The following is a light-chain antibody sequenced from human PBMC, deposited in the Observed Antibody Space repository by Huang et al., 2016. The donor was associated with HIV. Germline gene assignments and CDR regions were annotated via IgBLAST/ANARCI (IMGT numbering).Light chain of an antibody. CDR3: QQYYTTPLT. Sequence: DIVMTKSPDSLAVSLGERATINCKSSRGVLYSSNSLNYLAWYQQKPGQPTKLLIYCAFTRESGVPDRISGGGSATDFTLTISSLQAEDVAVYYCQQYYTTPLTFGGGTKVEIK. V-gene: IGKV4-1*01. CDR1: RGVLYSSNSLNY. J-gene: IGKJ4*01. CDR2: CAF.